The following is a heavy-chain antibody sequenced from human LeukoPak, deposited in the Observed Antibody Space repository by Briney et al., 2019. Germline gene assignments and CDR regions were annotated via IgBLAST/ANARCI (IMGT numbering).Heavy chain of an antibody. CDR2: FDNSRTT. CDR1: GGSISGYS. V-gene: IGHV4-59*08. J-gene: IGHJ5*02. CDR3: ARHLPPFDP. Sequence: SETLSLTCTVSGGSISGYSWTWIRQPPGQGLEWIGYFDNSRTTSYNPSLTGRVTISVDTSKNQFSLKLSSVTAADTAVYYCARHLPPFDPWGQGTLVTVSS.